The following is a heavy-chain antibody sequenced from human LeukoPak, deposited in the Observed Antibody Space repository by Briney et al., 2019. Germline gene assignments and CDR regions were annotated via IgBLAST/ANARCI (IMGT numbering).Heavy chain of an antibody. Sequence: PGGSLRLSCAASGFTFSSYWMSWVRQAPGKGLEWVANIKQDGSEKYYVDSVKGRFTISRDNAKNSLYLQMNSLRAEDTAVYYCAREGFYGSGMFAFGIWGQGTMVTVSS. CDR1: GFTFSSYW. V-gene: IGHV3-7*01. J-gene: IGHJ3*02. CDR2: IKQDGSEK. CDR3: AREGFYGSGMFAFGI. D-gene: IGHD3-10*01.